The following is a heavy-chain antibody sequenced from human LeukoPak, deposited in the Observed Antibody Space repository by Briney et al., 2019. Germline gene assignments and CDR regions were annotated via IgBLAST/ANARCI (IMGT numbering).Heavy chain of an antibody. CDR2: ISTTSRSI. D-gene: IGHD3-10*01. CDR3: ARERAQWFGELPRYGMDV. Sequence: GGPLRLSCAACGYSFRSYNMNWVRQAPGGGLVWVSSISTTSRSIDYIDSAKGRFTISRDNAKNTLYLQMNSLRADDTAVYYCARERAQWFGELPRYGMDVWGQGTTVTVSS. V-gene: IGHV3-21*06. CDR1: GYSFRSYN. J-gene: IGHJ6*02.